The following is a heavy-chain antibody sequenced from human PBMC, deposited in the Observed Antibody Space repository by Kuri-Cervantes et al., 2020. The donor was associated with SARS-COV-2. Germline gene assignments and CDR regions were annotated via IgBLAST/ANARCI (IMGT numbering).Heavy chain of an antibody. CDR2: ISSSGSTI. Sequence: GGSLRLSCAASGFTFSSYEMNWVRQAPGKGLEWVSYISSSGSTIYYADSVKGRFTISRDNAKNSLYLQMNSLRAEDTAVYYCAREGYYEPTDMGVWGQGTTVTVSS. D-gene: IGHD3-22*01. CDR1: GFTFSSYE. V-gene: IGHV3-48*03. CDR3: AREGYYEPTDMGV. J-gene: IGHJ6*02.